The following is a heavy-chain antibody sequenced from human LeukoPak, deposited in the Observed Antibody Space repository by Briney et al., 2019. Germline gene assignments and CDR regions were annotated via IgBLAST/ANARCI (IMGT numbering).Heavy chain of an antibody. CDR3: ARRVRGGSYSD. D-gene: IGHD3-16*01. V-gene: IGHV4-39*01. J-gene: IGHJ4*02. Sequence: SETLSLTCTVPGASITNRDYYWDWIRQAPGKGLEWIGSMNYGGSTYYNPSLQSRVTRSVDTSKNQFSLRLRSVTAADTAVYYCARRVRGGSYSDWGQGTLVIVSS. CDR1: GASITNRDYY. CDR2: MNYGGST.